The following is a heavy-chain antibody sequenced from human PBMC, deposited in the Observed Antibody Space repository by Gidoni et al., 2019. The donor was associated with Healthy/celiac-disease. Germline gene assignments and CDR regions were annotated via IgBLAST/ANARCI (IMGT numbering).Heavy chain of an antibody. CDR3: ARVLYSSSLNYYFDY. CDR1: GYSISSGYY. V-gene: IGHV4-38-2*02. CDR2: IYHSGST. J-gene: IGHJ4*02. D-gene: IGHD6-6*01. Sequence: QVQLQESGPGLVKPSETLSLTCTVSGYSISSGYYWGWIRQPPGKGLEWIGSIYHSGSTYYNPSLKSRVTISVDTSKNQFSLKLSSVTAADTAVYYCARVLYSSSLNYYFDYWGQGTLVTVSS.